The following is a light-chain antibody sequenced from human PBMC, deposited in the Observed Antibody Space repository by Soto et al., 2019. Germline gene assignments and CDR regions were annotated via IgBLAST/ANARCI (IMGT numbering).Light chain of an antibody. CDR2: DVS. CDR1: QGVTTN. Sequence: EILITQSPATLSVSPGEGATLSCRAGQGVTTNFAWYQQKPGQAPRLLIYDVSIRASGVPARFSGAGSETDFTLTINGLQSEDFAVYFCQQYNNWPFSFGQGTRLEIK. CDR3: QQYNNWPFS. J-gene: IGKJ5*01. V-gene: IGKV3-15*01.